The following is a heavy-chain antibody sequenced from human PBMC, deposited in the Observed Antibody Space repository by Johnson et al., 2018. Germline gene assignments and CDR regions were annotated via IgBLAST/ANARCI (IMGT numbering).Heavy chain of an antibody. CDR1: GFTFSSYG. CDR3: AKDRRSTVTTVHYYGMDV. D-gene: IGHD4-17*01. CDR2: ISYDGSSK. J-gene: IGHJ6*02. V-gene: IGHV3-30*18. Sequence: QVQLVESGGGVVQPGRSLRLSCAASGFTFSSYGMHWVRQAPGKGLEWVAVISYDGSSKKYADSVKGRFTISRDNSKSTLYLQMNSLRPDDTAVYYCAKDRRSTVTTVHYYGMDVWGQGTTVTVSS.